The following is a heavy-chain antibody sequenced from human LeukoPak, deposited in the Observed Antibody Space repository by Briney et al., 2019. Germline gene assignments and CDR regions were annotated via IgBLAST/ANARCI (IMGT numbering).Heavy chain of an antibody. CDR1: GFTFSSYG. V-gene: IGHV3-33*01. J-gene: IGHJ4*02. D-gene: IGHD3-22*01. CDR2: IWYDGSNK. Sequence: PGGSLRLSCAASGFTFSSYGMHWVRQAPGKGLEWVAVIWYDGSNKYYADSVKGRFTISRDNSKNMLYLQMNSLRAEDTAVYYCARGRDSSGYYYVPDFDYWGQGTLVTVSS. CDR3: ARGRDSSGYYYVPDFDY.